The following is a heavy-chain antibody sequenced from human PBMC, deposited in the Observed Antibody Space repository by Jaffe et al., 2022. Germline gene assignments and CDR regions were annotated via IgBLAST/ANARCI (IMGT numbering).Heavy chain of an antibody. CDR2: ISVYNGDT. J-gene: IGHJ4*02. CDR1: GYAFTNYG. D-gene: IGHD2-21*01. Sequence: QVQLVQSGAEVKKPGASVKVSCKASGYAFTNYGISWVRQAPGQGLEWMGWISVYNGDTNYAQNLQGRVTMTTDTSTSTAYMELRSLRSDDTAVYYCARVGAYCSGDKCLDYWGQGTLVTVSS. V-gene: IGHV1-18*01. CDR3: ARVGAYCSGDKCLDY.